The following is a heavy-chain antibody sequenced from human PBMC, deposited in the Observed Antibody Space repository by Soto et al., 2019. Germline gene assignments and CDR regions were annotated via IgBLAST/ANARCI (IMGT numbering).Heavy chain of an antibody. CDR1: GYSFTSYW. J-gene: IGHJ6*02. CDR3: ARLPFSITPGGMDV. Sequence: GELLKISGKGSGYSFTSYWISWVRQMPGKGREWMGRIDPSDSYTNYSPSFQGHVTISADKSISTAYLQWSSLKASPTAMYYCARLPFSITPGGMDVWRQGTTLTVS. D-gene: IGHD3-10*01. CDR2: IDPSDSYT. V-gene: IGHV5-10-1*01.